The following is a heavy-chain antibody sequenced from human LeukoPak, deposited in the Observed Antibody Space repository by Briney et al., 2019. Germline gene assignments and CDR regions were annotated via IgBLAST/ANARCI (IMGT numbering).Heavy chain of an antibody. D-gene: IGHD4-17*01. Sequence: SETLSLTCTVSGATISRSDYFWGWIPQPPGKGLDWIGSIYYSGSTYYSPSLKGRVTISVDTSKNQFSLKLNSVTAADTAVYYCARSSEYGDPFNYWGQGTLVTVSS. J-gene: IGHJ4*02. CDR3: ARSSEYGDPFNY. CDR1: GATISRSDYF. CDR2: IYYSGST. V-gene: IGHV4-39*01.